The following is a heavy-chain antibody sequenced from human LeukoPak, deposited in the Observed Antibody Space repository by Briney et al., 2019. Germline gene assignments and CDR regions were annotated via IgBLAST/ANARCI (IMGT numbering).Heavy chain of an antibody. D-gene: IGHD1-14*01. CDR1: GFTFRSNW. Sequence: GGSLRLSCAASGFTFRSNWMHWVRQAPGKGLVWVSRINRDGSSTDYADSVKGRFTISRDNAKNTLYLQMNSLRAEDTAVYFCARGGDYSGTAFDIWGQGTMVTVSS. CDR2: INRDGSST. CDR3: ARGGDYSGTAFDI. V-gene: IGHV3-74*01. J-gene: IGHJ3*02.